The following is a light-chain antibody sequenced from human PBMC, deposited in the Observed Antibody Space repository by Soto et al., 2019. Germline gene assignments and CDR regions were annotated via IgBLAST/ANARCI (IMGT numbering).Light chain of an antibody. CDR1: QGINTY. J-gene: IGKJ4*01. CDR3: QQLNTYSS. Sequence: DIQLTQSPPLLSASVGDRATSTCRASQGINTYLAWYQQKLGTAPKVLIYDASKLHSGVPSRFSGSGSGTEFTLTISSLQPEDFATYFCQQLNTYSSFGGGTKVDIK. CDR2: DAS. V-gene: IGKV1-9*01.